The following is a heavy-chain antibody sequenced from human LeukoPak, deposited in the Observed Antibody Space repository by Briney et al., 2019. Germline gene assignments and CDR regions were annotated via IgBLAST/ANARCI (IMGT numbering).Heavy chain of an antibody. V-gene: IGHV1-69*01. J-gene: IGHJ4*02. CDR1: GGTFSIYA. CDR3: ARDARSWYDY. D-gene: IGHD6-13*01. CDR2: IIPICGTA. Sequence: GSSVKVSCKASGGTFSIYAISWVRQAPGQGLEWMGGIIPICGTANYAQKFQGRVTITADESTSTAYMELSSLRSDDTAVYCCARDARSWYDYWGQGTLVTVSS.